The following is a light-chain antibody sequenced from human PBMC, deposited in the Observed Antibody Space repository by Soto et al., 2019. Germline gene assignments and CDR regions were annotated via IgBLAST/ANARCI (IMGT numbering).Light chain of an antibody. CDR3: CSYASFSYV. J-gene: IGLJ1*01. CDR1: SSDVGGYHY. Sequence: QSALTQPRSVAGSPGQSVTISCTGSSSDVGGYHYVSWYQHHPGKAPKLLIFDVSFRPSGIPDRFSGSKSGNTASLTISGLQAEDAADYYGCSYASFSYVFGGGTKVTVL. V-gene: IGLV2-11*01. CDR2: DVS.